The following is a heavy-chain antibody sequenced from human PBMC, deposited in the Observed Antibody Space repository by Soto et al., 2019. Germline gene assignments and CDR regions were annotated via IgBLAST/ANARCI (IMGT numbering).Heavy chain of an antibody. Sequence: PSETLSLTCAVSGGSISSSSYYWGWIRQPPGKGLEWVGSIYFTVNTYYNPSLKSRVTISVDTSKNQFSLKLSSVTAADTAVYYCARRYGGAFDIWGQGTMVTVS. CDR3: ARRYGGAFDI. J-gene: IGHJ3*02. D-gene: IGHD4-17*01. V-gene: IGHV4-39*01. CDR2: IYFTVNT. CDR1: GGSISSSSYY.